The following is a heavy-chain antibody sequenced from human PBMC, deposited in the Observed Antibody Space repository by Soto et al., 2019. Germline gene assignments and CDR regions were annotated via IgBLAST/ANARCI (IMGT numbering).Heavy chain of an antibody. CDR2: INQDGSGR. Sequence: GGSLSLSCAASGFTFRTFTMNWVRQAPGKGLEWLANINQDGSGRYHVDSVKGRFTISRDNADNSLYLQMNGLRVEDTAVYYCAAIDHGSESWGQGTLVTVSS. V-gene: IGHV3-7*01. CDR3: AAIDHGSES. CDR1: GFTFRTFT. D-gene: IGHD2-2*02. J-gene: IGHJ5*02.